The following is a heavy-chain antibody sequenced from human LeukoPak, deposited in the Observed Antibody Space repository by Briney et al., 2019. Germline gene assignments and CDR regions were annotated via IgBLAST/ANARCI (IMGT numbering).Heavy chain of an antibody. CDR3: ARGSYDILTRYNY. D-gene: IGHD3-9*01. V-gene: IGHV3-53*01. CDR1: GFTVSSNY. Sequence: GGSLRLSCSASGFTVSSNYMSWVRQAPGKGLEWVSVIYSGGSTYYADSVKGRFTISRDNSKNTLYLQMNSLRAEDTAVYYCARGSYDILTRYNYWGQGTLVTVSS. J-gene: IGHJ4*02. CDR2: IYSGGST.